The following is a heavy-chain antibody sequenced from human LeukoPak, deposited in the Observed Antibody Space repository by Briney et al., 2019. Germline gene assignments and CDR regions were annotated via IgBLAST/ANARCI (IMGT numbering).Heavy chain of an antibody. CDR2: NYTSGST. CDR1: GGSISSYY. Sequence: SETLSLTCTVSGGSISSYYWSWIRQPAGKGLEWIGRNYTSGSTNYNPSLKSRVTMSVDTSKNQFSLKLSSVTAADTAVYYCARDLSSSWYFDYWGQGTLVTVSS. V-gene: IGHV4-4*07. J-gene: IGHJ4*02. D-gene: IGHD6-13*01. CDR3: ARDLSSSWYFDY.